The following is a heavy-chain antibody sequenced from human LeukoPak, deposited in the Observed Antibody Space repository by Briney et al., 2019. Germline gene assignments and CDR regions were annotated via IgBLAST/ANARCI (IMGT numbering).Heavy chain of an antibody. Sequence: SETLSLTCTVSGGSISSYYWSWIRQPPGKGLEWIGYIYYSGSTNYNPSLKSRVTISVDTSKNQFSLKLSSVTAADTAVYYCASLYTGSYYKGGDYWGQGTLVTVSS. D-gene: IGHD1-26*01. J-gene: IGHJ4*02. CDR2: IYYSGST. V-gene: IGHV4-59*01. CDR1: GGSISSYY. CDR3: ASLYTGSYYKGGDY.